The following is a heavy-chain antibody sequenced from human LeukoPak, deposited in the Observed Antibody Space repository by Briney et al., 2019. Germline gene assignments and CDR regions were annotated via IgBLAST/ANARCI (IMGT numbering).Heavy chain of an antibody. Sequence: GGSLRLSCAASGFTFSSYSMNWVRQAPGKGLEWVSYISSSSSTIYYADSVKGRFTISRDNAKNSLSLQMNSLRAEDTAVYYCARATPKNYDSSGYSYYYYYGMDVWGQGTTVTVSS. V-gene: IGHV3-48*01. D-gene: IGHD3-22*01. J-gene: IGHJ6*02. CDR2: ISSSSSTI. CDR1: GFTFSSYS. CDR3: ARATPKNYDSSGYSYYYYYGMDV.